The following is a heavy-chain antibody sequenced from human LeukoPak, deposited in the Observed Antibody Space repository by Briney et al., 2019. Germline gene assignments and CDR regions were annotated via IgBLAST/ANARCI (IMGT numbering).Heavy chain of an antibody. CDR1: GFTFGDYA. V-gene: IGHV3-49*04. J-gene: IGHJ5*02. Sequence: GGSLRLSCTASGFTFGDYAMSWVRQAPGKGLEWVGFIRSKAYGGTTEYAASVKGRFTISRDDSKSIAYLQMNGLKTEDTAVYYCARRITMVRGGPRFDPWGQGTLVTVSS. CDR2: IRSKAYGGTT. CDR3: ARRITMVRGGPRFDP. D-gene: IGHD3-10*01.